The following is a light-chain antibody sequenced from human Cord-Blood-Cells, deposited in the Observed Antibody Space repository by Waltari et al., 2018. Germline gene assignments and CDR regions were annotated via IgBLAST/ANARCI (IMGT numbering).Light chain of an antibody. CDR2: DAS. Sequence: EIVLTQSPATLSLSPGERATLSCRASQSVSSYLAWYQQKHGQAPRLLIYDASNRATGIPARFSGSGSGTDFTLTISSLEPEDFAVYYCQQRSNFTFGPGTKVDIK. V-gene: IGKV3-11*01. J-gene: IGKJ3*01. CDR1: QSVSSY. CDR3: QQRSNFT.